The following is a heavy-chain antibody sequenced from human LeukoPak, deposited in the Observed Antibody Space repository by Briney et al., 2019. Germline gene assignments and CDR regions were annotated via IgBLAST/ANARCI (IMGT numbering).Heavy chain of an antibody. Sequence: GGSLRLSCSASGFNFNTYWIHWVRQGPGKGLVWVSRTSTDGTTTSYADPVKGRFTISRDNAKNTLYLQMNSLRAEDTAVYYCARAGQGFDSWGQGTLVTVSS. V-gene: IGHV3-74*01. CDR2: TSTDGTTT. CDR3: ARAGQGFDS. CDR1: GFNFNTYW. J-gene: IGHJ5*01.